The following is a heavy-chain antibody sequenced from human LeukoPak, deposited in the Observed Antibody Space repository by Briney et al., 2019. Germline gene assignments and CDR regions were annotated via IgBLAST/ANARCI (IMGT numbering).Heavy chain of an antibody. V-gene: IGHV4-4*07. CDR3: ARVGNYYDSSGYYYFDY. J-gene: IGHJ4*02. D-gene: IGHD3-22*01. CDR2: IYTSGST. Sequence: SETLSLTCTVSGGSISIYYWSWIRQPAGKGLEWIGRIYTSGSTNYNPSLTSRVTMSVDTSKNQFSLKLSSVTAADTAVYYCARVGNYYDSSGYYYFDYWGQGPLVTVSS. CDR1: GGSISIYY.